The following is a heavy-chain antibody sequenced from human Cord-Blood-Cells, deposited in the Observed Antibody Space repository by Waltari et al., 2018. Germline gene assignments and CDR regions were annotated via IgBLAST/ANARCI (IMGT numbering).Heavy chain of an antibody. CDR3: YSGSDAFDI. J-gene: IGHJ3*02. CDR1: GYTFTSYD. D-gene: IGHD3-10*01. CDR2: MNPTNGNT. Sequence: QVQLVQSGAEVKKPGASVKVSCKASGYTFTSYDINWVRQATGQGLEWMGWMNPTNGNTGYAQKFQGRVTMTRNTSISTAYMELSSLISEDTAVYYCYSGSDAFDIWGQGTMVTVSS. V-gene: IGHV1-8*01.